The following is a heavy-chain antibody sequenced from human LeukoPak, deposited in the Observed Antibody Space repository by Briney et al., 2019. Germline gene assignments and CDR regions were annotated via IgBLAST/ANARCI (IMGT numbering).Heavy chain of an antibody. J-gene: IGHJ4*02. D-gene: IGHD3-16*01. CDR2: SRGYGNT. CDR3: ARLVGVSPLDF. V-gene: IGHV3-23*01. Sequence: GGALRLSCAASGFTFSSYSMYWVRQTPRKGLEGVAESRGYGNTYYADSVKGRFAISRNNSKNTRFLQMHSLRVEDTAIYYCARLVGVSPLDFWGRGTLVTVSS. CDR1: GFTFSSYS.